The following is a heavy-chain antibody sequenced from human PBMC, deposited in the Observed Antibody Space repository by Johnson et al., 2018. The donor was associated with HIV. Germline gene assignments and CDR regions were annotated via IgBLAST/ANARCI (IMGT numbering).Heavy chain of an antibody. J-gene: IGHJ3*02. CDR2: IFSVGNT. Sequence: MQLVESGGGLVQPGGSLRLSCAASGFTFNNVWMHWIRQAPGKGLEWVSVIFSVGNTYYADSVKGRFTISRDNSRNMLYLQMNSLRPEDTAVYYCARDGRDLVTRGGFDIWGQGTMVTVSS. CDR1: GFTFNNVW. D-gene: IGHD5-18*01. V-gene: IGHV3-66*02. CDR3: ARDGRDLVTRGGFDI.